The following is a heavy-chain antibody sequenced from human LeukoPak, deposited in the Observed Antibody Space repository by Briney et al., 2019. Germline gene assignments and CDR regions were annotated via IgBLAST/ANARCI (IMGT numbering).Heavy chain of an antibody. J-gene: IGHJ4*02. V-gene: IGHV3-23*01. CDR3: AKGGDSSGWYGSY. CDR2: ISGSGGST. Sequence: GGSLRLSCAASGFTFSSYAMSWVRQAPGKGLERVSAISGSGGSTYYADSVKGRFTISRDNSKNTLYLQMNSLRAEDTAVYYCAKGGDSSGWYGSYWGQGTLVTVSS. CDR1: GFTFSSYA. D-gene: IGHD6-19*01.